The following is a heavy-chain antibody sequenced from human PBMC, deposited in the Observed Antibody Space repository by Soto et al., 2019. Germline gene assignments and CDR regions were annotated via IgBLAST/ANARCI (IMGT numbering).Heavy chain of an antibody. CDR2: IDPSDSYT. Sequence: GESLKISCKGSGYSFTSYWISWVRQMPGKGLEWMGRIDPSDSYTNYSPSFQGHVTISADKSISTAYLQWSSLKASDTAMYYCARLTFFGVAQGGMDVWGQGTTVTVSS. V-gene: IGHV5-10-1*01. CDR1: GYSFTSYW. CDR3: ARLTFFGVAQGGMDV. D-gene: IGHD3-3*01. J-gene: IGHJ6*02.